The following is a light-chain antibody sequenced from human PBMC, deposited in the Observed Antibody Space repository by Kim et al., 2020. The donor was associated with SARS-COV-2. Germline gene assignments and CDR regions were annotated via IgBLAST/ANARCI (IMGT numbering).Light chain of an antibody. CDR2: DIS. CDR3: QQRDNWPYT. J-gene: IGKJ2*01. CDR1: QTVNSD. Sequence: LSPGERATLSCRASQTVNSDLAWYEHKPGQAPRLLLYDISNRATGIPARFSGSGTGTDFTLTISSLGPEDSAVYYCQQRDNWPYTFGQGTKLEIK. V-gene: IGKV3-11*01.